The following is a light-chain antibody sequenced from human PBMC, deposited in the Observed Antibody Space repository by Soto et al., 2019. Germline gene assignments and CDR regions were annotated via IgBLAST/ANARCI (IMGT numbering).Light chain of an antibody. Sequence: QSALTQPRSVSGSPGQSITISCTGSSSDVGSYNYVSWYQQHPGQAPKFMIYDVNKRPSGVSHRFSGSKSGNTASLTISGLQADDEADYFCTSSTIDSRYVFGTGTKLTVL. V-gene: IGLV2-11*01. CDR3: TSSTIDSRYV. CDR2: DVN. J-gene: IGLJ1*01. CDR1: SSDVGSYNY.